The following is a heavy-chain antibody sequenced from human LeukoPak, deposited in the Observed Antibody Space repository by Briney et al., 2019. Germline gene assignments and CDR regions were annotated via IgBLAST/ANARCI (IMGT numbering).Heavy chain of an antibody. Sequence: GGSLRLSCAASGFTFSSYSMNWVRQAPGKGLEWVSYISSSSSTIYYADSVKGRFTISRDNAKNSLYLQMNSLRAEDTAVYYCARNPIYSGSYWGRWFDPWGQGTLVTVSS. CDR1: GFTFSSYS. CDR2: ISSSSSTI. J-gene: IGHJ5*02. D-gene: IGHD1-26*01. CDR3: ARNPIYSGSYWGRWFDP. V-gene: IGHV3-48*01.